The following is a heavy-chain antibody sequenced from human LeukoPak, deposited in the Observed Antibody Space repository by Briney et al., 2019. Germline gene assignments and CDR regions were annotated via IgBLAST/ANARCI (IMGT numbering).Heavy chain of an antibody. Sequence: SVKVSCKASGGTFSSYAISWVRQAPGQGLEWMGGIIPIFGTANHAQKFQGRVTITTDESTSTACMELSSLRSEDTAVYYCARVQQLVRGANWFDPWGQGTLVTVSS. D-gene: IGHD6-13*01. V-gene: IGHV1-69*05. J-gene: IGHJ5*02. CDR2: IIPIFGTA. CDR1: GGTFSSYA. CDR3: ARVQQLVRGANWFDP.